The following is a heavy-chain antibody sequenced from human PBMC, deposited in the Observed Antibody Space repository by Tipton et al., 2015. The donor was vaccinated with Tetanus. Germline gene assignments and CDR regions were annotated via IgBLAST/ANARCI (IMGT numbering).Heavy chain of an antibody. V-gene: IGHV3-7*01. CDR1: GFTFSNSW. J-gene: IGHJ4*02. D-gene: IGHD2-2*01. CDR2: IKQDGSAK. CDR3: ARDSTYLFDY. Sequence: GSLRLSCAASGFTFSNSWMSWVRQAPGKGLEWVANIKQDGSAKYYVDSVKGRFTISRDNAKNSLYLQMNSLRAEDTAVYYCARDSTYLFDYWGQGTLVTVSS.